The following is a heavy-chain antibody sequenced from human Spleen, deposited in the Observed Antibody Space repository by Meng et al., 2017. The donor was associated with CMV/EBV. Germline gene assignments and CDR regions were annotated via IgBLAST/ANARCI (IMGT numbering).Heavy chain of an antibody. V-gene: IGHV4-34*10. J-gene: IGHJ5*02. D-gene: IGHD5-12*01. Sequence: QVQLQGSGPGLVKPSETLSLTCAVYGGSFSGYYWSWIRQPPGKGLEWIGEINHSGSTNYNPSLKSRVTISVDTSKNQFSLKLSSVTAADTAVDYCARLRGSGYYRWGQGTLVTVSS. CDR1: GGSFSGYY. CDR2: INHSGST. CDR3: ARLRGSGYYR.